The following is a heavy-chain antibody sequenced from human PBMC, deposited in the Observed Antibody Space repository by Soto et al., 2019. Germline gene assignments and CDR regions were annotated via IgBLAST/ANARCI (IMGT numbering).Heavy chain of an antibody. J-gene: IGHJ3*02. D-gene: IGHD2-2*03. CDR2: IYYSGST. Sequence: SETLSLTCAVSGGSISSSNYWSWIRQPPGKGLEWIGYIYYSGSTNYNPSLKSRVTISADTSKNQFSLKLSSVTAADTAVYYCARDLGGGYCSSTSCLAFDIWGQGTMVTVSS. CDR1: GGSISSSNY. CDR3: ARDLGGGYCSSTSCLAFDI. V-gene: IGHV4-61*01.